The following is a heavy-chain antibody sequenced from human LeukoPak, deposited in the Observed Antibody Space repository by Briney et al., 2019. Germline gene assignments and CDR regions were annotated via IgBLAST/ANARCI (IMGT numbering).Heavy chain of an antibody. Sequence: GGSLRLSCAASGFTFSSYSMNWVRQAPGKGLEWVSSISSSSSYIYYADSVKGRFTISRDNAKNSLCLQMNSLRAEDTAVYYCARDLYSRASRFDPWGQGTLVTVSS. D-gene: IGHD6-13*01. CDR3: ARDLYSRASRFDP. V-gene: IGHV3-21*01. CDR1: GFTFSSYS. J-gene: IGHJ5*02. CDR2: ISSSSSYI.